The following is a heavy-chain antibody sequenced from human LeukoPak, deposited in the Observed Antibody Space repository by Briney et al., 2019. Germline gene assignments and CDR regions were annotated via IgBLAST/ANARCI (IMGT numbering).Heavy chain of an antibody. Sequence: RTSETLSLTCTVSGGSISSSSYYWGWIRQPPGKGLEWIGEINHSGSTNYNPSLKSRVTVSVDTSKNQFSLKLSSVTAADTAVYYCARDFVGGSYPDYWGQGTLVTVSS. CDR1: GGSISSSSYY. D-gene: IGHD1-26*01. CDR3: ARDFVGGSYPDY. J-gene: IGHJ4*02. CDR2: INHSGST. V-gene: IGHV4-39*07.